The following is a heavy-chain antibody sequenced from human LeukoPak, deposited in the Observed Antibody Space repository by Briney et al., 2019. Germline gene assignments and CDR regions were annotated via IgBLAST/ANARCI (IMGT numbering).Heavy chain of an antibody. CDR1: GFTFSSCA. Sequence: PGGSLRLSCAASGFTFSSCAMSWVRQAPGKGLEWVSAISSSGGATYYVDSVKGRFTISRDNSKSTLYLQMNSLRAEDTAVYYCAKVGSSGWYKYYFDYWGQGTLVTVSS. J-gene: IGHJ4*02. D-gene: IGHD6-19*01. CDR2: ISSSGGAT. CDR3: AKVGSSGWYKYYFDY. V-gene: IGHV3-23*01.